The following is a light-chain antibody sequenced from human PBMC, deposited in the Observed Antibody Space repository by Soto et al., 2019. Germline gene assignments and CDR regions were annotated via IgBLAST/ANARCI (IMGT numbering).Light chain of an antibody. CDR2: EVS. CDR1: YSDVGSYDL. V-gene: IGLV2-23*02. J-gene: IGLJ3*02. Sequence: QSALTQPASVSGSPGQSITISCTGTYSDVGSYDLVSWYQHYPGKAPKLLIYEVSKRPSGVSNRFSGSKSGSTASLTISGLQAEDEADYFCCSYAGSSTPNWVFSGGTKLTVL. CDR3: CSYAGSSTPNWV.